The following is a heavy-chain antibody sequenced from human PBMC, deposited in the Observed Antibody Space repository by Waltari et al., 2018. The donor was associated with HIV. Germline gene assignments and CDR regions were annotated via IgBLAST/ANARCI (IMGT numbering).Heavy chain of an antibody. CDR3: AKELPLIVVVYYFDY. V-gene: IGHV3-30*18. J-gene: IGHJ4*02. CDR2: ISYDGSNK. Sequence: QVQLVESGGGVVQPGRSLRLSCAASGFIFSSYGMHWVRQAPGKGLEWVALISYDGSNKYYADSVKGRFTISRDNSKNTLYLQMNSLRAEDTAVYYCAKELPLIVVVYYFDYWGQGTLVTVSS. CDR1: GFIFSSYG. D-gene: IGHD3-22*01.